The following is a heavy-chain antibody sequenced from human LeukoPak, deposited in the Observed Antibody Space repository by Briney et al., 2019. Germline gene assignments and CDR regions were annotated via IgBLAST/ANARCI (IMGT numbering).Heavy chain of an antibody. D-gene: IGHD3-22*01. CDR3: ARHQERRGFFDY. CDR1: GGSISSSY. CDR2: IYDSGST. Sequence: MTSETLSLTCIVSGGSISSSYWSWIRQPPGKGLEWIGYIYDSGSTNYNPSLKSRVTISGDTFKNQFSLKLNSVTAADTAVYYCARHQERRGFFDYWGQGTLVTVSS. V-gene: IGHV4-59*01. J-gene: IGHJ4*02.